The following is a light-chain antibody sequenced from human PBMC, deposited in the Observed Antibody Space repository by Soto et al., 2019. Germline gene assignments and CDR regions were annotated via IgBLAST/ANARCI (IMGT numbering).Light chain of an antibody. CDR2: GAS. Sequence: PGTLCLSTSEIAAPLFRTGQSVRNNLVWYQQKPGQAPRLLIYGASTRATGIPARFSGSGYAIDFTLTSTTLPAYHFNVYSCQQYTNRSHITSGQGTPMEIK. V-gene: IGKV3-15*01. CDR1: QSVRNN. CDR3: QQYTNRSHIT. J-gene: IGKJ5*01.